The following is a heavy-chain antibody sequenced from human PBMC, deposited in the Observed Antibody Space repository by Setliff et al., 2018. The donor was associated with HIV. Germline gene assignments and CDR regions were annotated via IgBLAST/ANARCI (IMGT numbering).Heavy chain of an antibody. CDR1: GFTFSTYW. CDR2: IKQDGSEK. J-gene: IGHJ4*02. V-gene: IGHV3-7*05. D-gene: IGHD1-26*01. Sequence: GGSLRLSCAASGFTFSTYWMSWVRQAPGKGLEWVANIKQDGSEKNYMDSVKGRFTISRDNAKNSLYLQMNSLRVEDTAVYYCATDCAVVGGTGSLDSWDQGTLVTV. CDR3: ATDCAVVGGTGSLDS.